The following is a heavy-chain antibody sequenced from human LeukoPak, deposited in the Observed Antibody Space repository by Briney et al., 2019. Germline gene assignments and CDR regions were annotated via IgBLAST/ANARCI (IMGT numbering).Heavy chain of an antibody. Sequence: ASVKVSCKASGCTFTGYYIHWVRQAPGQGLEWMGWINPNSGGTNYAQKSQGRVTMTRDTSISTAYMELSRLRSDDTAVYYCAIGIVAAGYYFDYWGQGTLVTVSS. J-gene: IGHJ4*02. CDR3: AIGIVAAGYYFDY. CDR1: GCTFTGYY. V-gene: IGHV1-2*02. CDR2: INPNSGGT. D-gene: IGHD6-13*01.